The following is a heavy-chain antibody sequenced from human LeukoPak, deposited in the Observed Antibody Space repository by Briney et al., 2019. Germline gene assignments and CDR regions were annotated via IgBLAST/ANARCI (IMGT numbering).Heavy chain of an antibody. CDR1: GFTFSGHW. CDR3: ARGNSPGRWLDP. V-gene: IGHV3-74*01. D-gene: IGHD1-14*01. CDR2: INTDGGTT. J-gene: IGHJ5*02. Sequence: GGSLRLSCAASGFTFSGHWMHWVRQAPGKGLVWVSRINTDGGTTYYADSVKGRFTISRDNAKDTLYLQMDSLRAEDTAVYFCARGNSPGRWLDPWGQGTLVTVSS.